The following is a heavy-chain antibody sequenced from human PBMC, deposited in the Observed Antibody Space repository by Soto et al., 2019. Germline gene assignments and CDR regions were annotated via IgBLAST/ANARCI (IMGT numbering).Heavy chain of an antibody. CDR2: ISYDGSNK. V-gene: IGHV3-30*18. Sequence: GGSLRLSYAASGFTFSSYGMHWVRQAPGKGLEWVAVISYDGSNKYYADSVKGRFTISRDNSKNTLYLQMNSLRAEDTAVYYCAKAHRYCSSTSCYYTPPHYYYYMDVWGKGTTVTVSS. D-gene: IGHD2-2*01. CDR3: AKAHRYCSSTSCYYTPPHYYYYMDV. CDR1: GFTFSSYG. J-gene: IGHJ6*03.